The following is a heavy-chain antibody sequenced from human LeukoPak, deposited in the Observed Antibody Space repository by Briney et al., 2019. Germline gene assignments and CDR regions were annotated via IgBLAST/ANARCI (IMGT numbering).Heavy chain of an antibody. CDR2: IRSRANSYAT. CDR3: TRTGTTGY. D-gene: IGHD1-7*01. CDR1: GFTFSGSA. V-gene: IGHV3-73*01. Sequence: GGSLRLSCAASGFTFSGSAMHWVRHASGKGLEWVGRIRSRANSYATAYAASVKGRFTISRDDSKHTAYLQMNSLKTEDTAVYYCTRTGTTGYWGQGTLVTVSS. J-gene: IGHJ4*02.